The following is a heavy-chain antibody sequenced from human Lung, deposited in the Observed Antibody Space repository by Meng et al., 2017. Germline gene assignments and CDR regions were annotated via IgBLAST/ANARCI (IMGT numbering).Heavy chain of an antibody. Sequence: QVQLVQSWADVKKPGASVKVSCQASGYTFTAYYIHWVRQGPGQGLEWMGRINPNSGGTNFAQKCQGRVIMTRDTSISTAYMELSSLGFDDTAVYYCAKALGWGSSPDYWGQGILVTVSS. V-gene: IGHV1-2*06. CDR3: AKALGWGSSPDY. CDR1: GYTFTAYY. J-gene: IGHJ4*02. D-gene: IGHD2-21*01. CDR2: INPNSGGT.